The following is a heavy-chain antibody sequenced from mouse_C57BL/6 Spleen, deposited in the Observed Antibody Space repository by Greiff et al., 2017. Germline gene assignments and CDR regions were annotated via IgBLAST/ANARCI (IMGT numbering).Heavy chain of an antibody. J-gene: IGHJ3*01. D-gene: IGHD1-1*01. CDR1: GFNIKNTY. V-gene: IGHV14-3*01. Sequence: EVQLQQSVAELVRPGASVKLSCTASGFNIKNTYMHWVKQRPEQGLEWIGRIDPANGNTKYAPKFQGKATITADTSSNTAYLQLSSLTSEDTAMYYCARDDYGSSYPFAYWGQGTLVTVSA. CDR3: ARDDYGSSYPFAY. CDR2: IDPANGNT.